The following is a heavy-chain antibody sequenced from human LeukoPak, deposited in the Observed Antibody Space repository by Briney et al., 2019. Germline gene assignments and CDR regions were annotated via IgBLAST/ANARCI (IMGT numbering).Heavy chain of an antibody. J-gene: IGHJ4*02. CDR3: ARVSMGGIMLDY. Sequence: GGSLRLSCAASGFTFSSYAMHWVRQAPGKGLEYVSGISSNGGSTDYANSVKGRFTISRDNSKNTLYLQMGSLRAEDMAVYYCARVSMGGIMLDYWGQGTLVTVSS. CDR2: ISSNGGST. V-gene: IGHV3-64*01. D-gene: IGHD2/OR15-2a*01. CDR1: GFTFSSYA.